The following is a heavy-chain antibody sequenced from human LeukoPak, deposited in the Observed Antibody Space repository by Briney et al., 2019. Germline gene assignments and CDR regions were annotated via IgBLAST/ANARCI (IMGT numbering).Heavy chain of an antibody. CDR3: ARGMYYDFWSDGNFDY. CDR2: ISYDGSNK. CDR1: GFTFSSYA. J-gene: IGHJ4*02. Sequence: GRSLRLSCAASGFTFSSYAMHWVRQAPGKGLEWVAVISYDGSNKYYADSVKGRFTISRDNSKNTLYLQTNSLRAEDTAVYYCARGMYYDFWSDGNFDYWGQGTLVTVSS. V-gene: IGHV3-30-3*01. D-gene: IGHD3-3*01.